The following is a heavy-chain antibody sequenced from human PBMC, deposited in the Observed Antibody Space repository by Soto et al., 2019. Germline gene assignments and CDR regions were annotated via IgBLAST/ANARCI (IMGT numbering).Heavy chain of an antibody. CDR3: ARHMARDGYNYVSGIDY. J-gene: IGHJ4*02. CDR1: GYSFTSYW. D-gene: IGHD5-12*01. V-gene: IGHV5-51*01. Sequence: PGESLKISCKGSGYSFTSYWIGWVRQMPGKGLEWMGIIYPGDSDTRYSPSFQGQVTISADKSISTAYLQWSSLKGSDTAMYYCARHMARDGYNYVSGIDYWGQGTLVTVSS. CDR2: IYPGDSDT.